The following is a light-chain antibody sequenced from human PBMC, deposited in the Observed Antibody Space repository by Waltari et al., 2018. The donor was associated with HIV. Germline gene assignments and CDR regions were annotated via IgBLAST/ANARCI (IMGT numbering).Light chain of an antibody. CDR1: QGINSN. CDR3: QQYGNSPDS. V-gene: IGKV3-15*01. Sequence: EIVMTQSPATLSTSPGERVTLSCRASQGINSNLAWYQQKPGQAPGLLIYGASTRATTIPARFSGSGSGTDFTLTISRLEPEDFAVYYCQQYGNSPDSFGQGTKLEIK. J-gene: IGKJ2*03. CDR2: GAS.